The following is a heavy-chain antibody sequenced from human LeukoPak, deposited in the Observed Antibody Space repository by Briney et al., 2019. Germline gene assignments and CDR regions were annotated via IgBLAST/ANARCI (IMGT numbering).Heavy chain of an antibody. CDR3: ARHGLYGQFTIFGVVINYFDY. J-gene: IGHJ4*02. CDR2: IDPSDSYT. Sequence: GESLKISCKGSGYSFTSYWIGWVRQMPGKGLEWMGRIDPSDSYTNYSPSFQGHVTISADKSISTAYLQWSSLEASDTAMYYCARHGLYGQFTIFGVVINYFDYWGQGTLVTVSS. V-gene: IGHV5-10-1*01. CDR1: GYSFTSYW. D-gene: IGHD3-3*01.